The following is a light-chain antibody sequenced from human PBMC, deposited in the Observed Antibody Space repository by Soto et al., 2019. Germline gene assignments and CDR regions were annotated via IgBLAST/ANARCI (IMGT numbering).Light chain of an antibody. Sequence: MTQSPSTLSVSPGERATISCRASHRVGRNVAWHQHKPGPPPSLLICGASTMAPGIPARFSGSGSGTEFTLTISSLQSEDFAVYYCQQYNNWPYTFGQGTKLEIK. CDR2: GAS. V-gene: IGKV3-15*01. CDR1: HRVGRN. CDR3: QQYNNWPYT. J-gene: IGKJ2*01.